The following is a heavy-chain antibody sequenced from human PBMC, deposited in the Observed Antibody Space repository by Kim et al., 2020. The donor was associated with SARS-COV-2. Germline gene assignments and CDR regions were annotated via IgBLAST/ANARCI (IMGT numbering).Heavy chain of an antibody. CDR3: ARDRQQWPHRGGDY. D-gene: IGHD6-19*01. Sequence: GGSLRLSCAASGFTFSSYAMHWVRQAPGKGLEWVAVISYDGSNKYYADSVKGRFTISRDNSKNTLYLQMNSLRAEDTAVYYCARDRQQWPHRGGDYWGQGTLVTVSS. J-gene: IGHJ4*02. CDR2: ISYDGSNK. V-gene: IGHV3-30*04. CDR1: GFTFSSYA.